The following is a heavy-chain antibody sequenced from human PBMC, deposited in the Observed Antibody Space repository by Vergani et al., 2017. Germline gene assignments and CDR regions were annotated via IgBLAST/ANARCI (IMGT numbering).Heavy chain of an antibody. CDR2: INPSGGHT. CDR1: GVTFSSYA. V-gene: IGHV1-46*03. Sequence: QVQLVQSGAEVKKPGSSVKVSCKASGVTFSSYAINWVRQAPGQGLEWVGIINPSGGHTNYAQKVQGRVTMTRDTSTSTVYMELRSLRSEDTAIYYCARGDYGILAGYRYWGQGTLVTVSA. D-gene: IGHD3-9*01. J-gene: IGHJ4*02. CDR3: ARGDYGILAGYRY.